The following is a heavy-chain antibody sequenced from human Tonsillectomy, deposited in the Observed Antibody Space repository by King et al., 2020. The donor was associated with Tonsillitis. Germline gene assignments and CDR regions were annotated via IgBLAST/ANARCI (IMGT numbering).Heavy chain of an antibody. Sequence: VQLVESGGGVVQPGRSLRLSCAASGFTFSSYGMHWVRQAPGKGLEWVAVISYDGSNKYYADSVKGRFTISRDNSKNTLYLQMNSLRAEDTAVYYCAKDLARRRGSVITSPFWGQGTLVTVSS. CDR3: AKDLARRRGSVITSPF. CDR1: GFTFSSYG. D-gene: IGHD3-16*01. CDR2: ISYDGSNK. J-gene: IGHJ4*02. V-gene: IGHV3-30*18.